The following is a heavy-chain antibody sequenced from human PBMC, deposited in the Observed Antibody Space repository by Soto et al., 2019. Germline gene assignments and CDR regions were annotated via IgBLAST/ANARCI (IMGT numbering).Heavy chain of an antibody. CDR3: ARHHSTVAHDY. CDR2: IYPGDSDT. V-gene: IGHV5-51*01. CDR1: GYTFSSYW. J-gene: IGHJ4*02. Sequence: GESLKISCNGSGYTFSSYWIAWVRQMPGKGLEWMGIIYPGDSDTRYSPSFQGQVTISVDKATNTAYLQWSSLRASDTAMYFCARHHSTVAHDYWGQGTPVTVSS. D-gene: IGHD6-19*01.